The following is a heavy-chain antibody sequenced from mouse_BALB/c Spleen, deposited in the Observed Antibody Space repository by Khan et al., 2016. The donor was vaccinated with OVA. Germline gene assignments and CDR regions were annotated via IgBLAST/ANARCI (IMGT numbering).Heavy chain of an antibody. V-gene: IGHV1-7*01. Sequence: QVRLQQSGAELAKPGASVKMSCTASGYTFTSYWMHWIKQRPGQGLEWIGYINPTSGYTDYNQKFKDKATLTADKSSSTAYMQLSSLTSDDSAVYYCARDSIDYWGQGTALTVSS. CDR1: GYTFTSYW. CDR2: INPTSGYT. J-gene: IGHJ2*01. D-gene: IGHD2-5*01. CDR3: ARDSIDY.